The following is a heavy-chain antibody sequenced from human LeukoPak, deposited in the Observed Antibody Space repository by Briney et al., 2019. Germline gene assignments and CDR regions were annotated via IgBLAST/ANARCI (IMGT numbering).Heavy chain of an antibody. CDR1: GGSFSGYY. J-gene: IGHJ4*02. CDR3: ARGLYGSGSIDY. V-gene: IGHV4-34*01. CDR2: INHSGST. Sequence: SETLSLTCAVYGGSFSGYYWSWIRQPPGKGLEWIGEINHSGSTNYNPSLKSRVIISVDTSKNQFSLKLSSVTAADTAVYYCARGLYGSGSIDYWAREPWSPSPQ. D-gene: IGHD3-10*01.